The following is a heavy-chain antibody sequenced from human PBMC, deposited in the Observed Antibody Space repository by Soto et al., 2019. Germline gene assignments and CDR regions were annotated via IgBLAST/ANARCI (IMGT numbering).Heavy chain of an antibody. J-gene: IGHJ4*02. D-gene: IGHD2-15*01. CDR2: IWYDGSHK. CDR3: ARDRPQGWFIDY. Sequence: QVQLVESGGGVVQPGRSLRLSCAASGFSFSSYGMHWVRQAPGKGLEWVAVIWYDGSHKYYADSVKGRFSISRDNSKNTLDLQTSSLRAEDTAVYYCARDRPQGWFIDYWGQGTLVTVSS. V-gene: IGHV3-33*01. CDR1: GFSFSSYG.